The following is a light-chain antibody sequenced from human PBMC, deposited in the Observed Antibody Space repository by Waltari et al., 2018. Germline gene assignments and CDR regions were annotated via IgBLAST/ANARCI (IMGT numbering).Light chain of an antibody. Sequence: EILLPQSPATLSLSPGASVTPSCRASQSVSRHLAWYQQRPGQAPRLLIYDASNRAPGIPARFSGSGSGTDFTLTISSLEPEDFAVYYCQQRSTWPSLTFGGGTKVGIK. CDR3: QQRSTWPSLT. V-gene: IGKV3-11*01. CDR2: DAS. CDR1: QSVSRH. J-gene: IGKJ4*01.